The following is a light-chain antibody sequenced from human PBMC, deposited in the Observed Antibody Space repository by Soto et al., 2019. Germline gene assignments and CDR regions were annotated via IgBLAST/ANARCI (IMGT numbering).Light chain of an antibody. CDR1: SSDVGGYYR. V-gene: IGLV2-18*02. Sequence: QSALTQPPSVSGSPGQSVTISCTGTSSDVGGYYRVSWYQQPPGTAPKLMIYEVSHRPSGVPARFSGSKSGNTASLTISGLQAEDEADYYCCAYTAKNTYVFGTGNKVTVL. CDR3: CAYTAKNTYV. J-gene: IGLJ1*01. CDR2: EVS.